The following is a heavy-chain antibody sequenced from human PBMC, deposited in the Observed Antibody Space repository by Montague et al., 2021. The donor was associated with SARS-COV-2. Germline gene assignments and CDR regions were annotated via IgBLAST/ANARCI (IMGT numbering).Heavy chain of an antibody. J-gene: IGHJ6*02. CDR1: GGSFSGYY. CDR2: INHSGST. V-gene: IGHV4-34*01. CDR3: ARVRYYGSGTSLGMDV. Sequence: SETLSLTCAVCGGSFSGYYWSWIRQPPGKGLEWIGEINHSGSTNYNPSLKSRVTISVDTSTNQFSLKLSSVTAADTAVYYCARVRYYGSGTSLGMDVWGQGTTVTVSS. D-gene: IGHD3-10*01.